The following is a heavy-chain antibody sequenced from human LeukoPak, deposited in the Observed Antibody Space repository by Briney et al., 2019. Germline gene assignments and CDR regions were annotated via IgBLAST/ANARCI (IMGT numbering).Heavy chain of an antibody. CDR3: AKGPHYDFWTGAFDI. D-gene: IGHD3-3*01. J-gene: IGHJ3*02. CDR1: GFTFSSFA. Sequence: GGSLRLSCTASGFTFSSFAMYWVRQAPDKGLEWVAVVSYDGGTKYYADSVKGRFTISRDNSKSMLYLQMNSLRAEDTAVYYCAKGPHYDFWTGAFDIWGQGTMVTVSS. CDR2: VSYDGGTK. V-gene: IGHV3-30-3*01.